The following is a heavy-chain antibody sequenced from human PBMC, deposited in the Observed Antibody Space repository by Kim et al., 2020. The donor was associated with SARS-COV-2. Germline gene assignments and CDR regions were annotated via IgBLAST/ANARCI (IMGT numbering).Heavy chain of an antibody. J-gene: IGHJ4*02. Sequence: TNYNPARKRRFTISVDTSKNPLSLKLSSVTAADTAVYYWARLRFGESYDYWGQGTLVTVSS. CDR3: ARLRFGESYDY. CDR2: T. D-gene: IGHD3-10*01. V-gene: IGHV4-59*08.